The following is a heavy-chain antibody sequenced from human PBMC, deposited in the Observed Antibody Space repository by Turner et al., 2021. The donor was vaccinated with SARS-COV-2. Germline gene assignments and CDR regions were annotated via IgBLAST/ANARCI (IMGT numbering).Heavy chain of an antibody. CDR2: IYFTGIA. CDR3: ARQAETAEIPAAYFDH. CDR1: GDSLSGRVQY. D-gene: IGHD2-2*01. V-gene: IGHV4-39*01. Sequence: QLQLQESGPGLVKSSGTLSHTCTVSGDSLSGRVQYWAWIRQPPGKGLEWVGNIYFTGIANYNPSLRSRATILVDTSKNQFSLTLTSVTAADTAVYFCARQAETAEIPAAYFDHWGQGTLLTFSS. J-gene: IGHJ4*02.